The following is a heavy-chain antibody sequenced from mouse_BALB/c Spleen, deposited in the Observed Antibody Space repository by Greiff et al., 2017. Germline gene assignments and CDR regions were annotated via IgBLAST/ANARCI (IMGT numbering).Heavy chain of an antibody. CDR3: ARQGDYDGLFDY. Sequence: DVKLVESGGGLVKPGGSLKLSCAASGFTFSSYAMSWVRQTPEKRLEWVATISSGGSYTYYPDSVKGRFTISRDNAKNTLYLQMSSLRSEDTAVYYCARQGDYDGLFDYWGQGTTLTVSS. D-gene: IGHD2-3*01. CDR2: ISSGGSYT. V-gene: IGHV5-9-3*01. J-gene: IGHJ2*01. CDR1: GFTFSSYA.